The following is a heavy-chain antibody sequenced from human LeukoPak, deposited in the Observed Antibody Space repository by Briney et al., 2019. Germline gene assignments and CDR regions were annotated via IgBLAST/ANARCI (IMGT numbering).Heavy chain of an antibody. J-gene: IGHJ6*03. Sequence: GGSLRLSCGASGFTFCSYSLNWVRQAPGKGLEWVSSISSSSSYIYYADAVKGRFTISRDNAKNSLYLQMNSLRAEDTAVYYCARDDVVPAALWSYMDVWGKGTTVTVSS. CDR1: GFTFCSYS. CDR2: ISSSSSYI. V-gene: IGHV3-21*01. CDR3: ARDDVVPAALWSYMDV. D-gene: IGHD2-2*01.